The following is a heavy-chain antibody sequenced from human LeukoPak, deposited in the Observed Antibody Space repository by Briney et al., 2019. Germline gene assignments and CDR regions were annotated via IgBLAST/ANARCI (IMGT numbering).Heavy chain of an antibody. CDR1: GGSFSGYY. V-gene: IGHV4-34*01. CDR3: ARASRYYDSTYSGYNWFDP. Sequence: SETLSLTCAVYGGSFSGYYWSWIRQPPGKGPEWIGEINHSGSTNYNPSLKSRVTISVDTSKNQFSLKLSSVTAADTAVYYCARASRYYDSTYSGYNWFDPWGQGTLVTVSS. CDR2: INHSGST. J-gene: IGHJ5*02. D-gene: IGHD3-22*01.